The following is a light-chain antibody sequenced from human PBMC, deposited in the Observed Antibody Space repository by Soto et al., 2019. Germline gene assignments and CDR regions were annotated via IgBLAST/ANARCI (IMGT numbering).Light chain of an antibody. CDR3: LRSSNGPEG. J-gene: IGLJ1*01. CDR2: DTT. CDR1: TGAVTNGHY. Sequence: AVVTQEPSLTVSPGGTVTLTCGSSTGAVTNGHYPYWFQQKPGQAPRTLIYDTTNRHSWTPARFSGSLLGGKAALTLSGAQPEAEADYYCLRSSNGPEGFGTGTMVTVL. V-gene: IGLV7-46*01.